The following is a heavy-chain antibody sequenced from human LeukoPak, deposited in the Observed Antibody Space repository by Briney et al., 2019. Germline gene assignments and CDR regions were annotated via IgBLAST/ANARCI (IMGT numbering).Heavy chain of an antibody. V-gene: IGHV1-8*03. CDR3: ATVPHCSGGSCYPN. Sequence: ASVKVSCKASGYTFTRYYIHWVRQATGQGLEWMGWMNPNSGNTGYAQKFQGRVTITRNTSISTAYMELSSLRSEDTAVYYCATVPHCSGGSCYPNWGQGTLVTVSS. J-gene: IGHJ4*02. D-gene: IGHD2-15*01. CDR1: GYTFTRYY. CDR2: MNPNSGNT.